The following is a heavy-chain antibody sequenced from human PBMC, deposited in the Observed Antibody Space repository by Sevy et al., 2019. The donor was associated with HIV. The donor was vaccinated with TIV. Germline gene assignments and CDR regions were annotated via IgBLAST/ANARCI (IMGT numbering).Heavy chain of an antibody. J-gene: IGHJ4*02. CDR2: ISGSGGRT. Sequence: GGSLRLSCAASGFIFSNYTMSWVRQAPGKGLEWVSVISGSGGRTHYADSVKGRFTISRANSKNTLYLQMNSLRAKDTAVYYCAKRFPKGTYFDIWGQGILVTVSS. D-gene: IGHD3-9*01. V-gene: IGHV3-23*01. CDR3: AKRFPKGTYFDI. CDR1: GFIFSNYT.